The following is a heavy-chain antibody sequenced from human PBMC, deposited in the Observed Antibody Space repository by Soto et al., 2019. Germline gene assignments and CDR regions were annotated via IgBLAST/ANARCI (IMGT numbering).Heavy chain of an antibody. CDR2: ISGSGGNT. D-gene: IGHD2-15*01. CDR3: AKGGGYCSGGICNSYYYYYYTDV. J-gene: IGHJ6*03. V-gene: IGHV3-23*01. Sequence: GGSLRLSCAASGFTFSNHAMSWVRQAPGKGLEWVSAISGSGGNTYYTDSVRGRFTVSRDNSKNTLYLQMNSLRAEDTATYYCAKGGGYCSGGICNSYYYYYYTDVWGKGTTVTVSS. CDR1: GFTFSNHA.